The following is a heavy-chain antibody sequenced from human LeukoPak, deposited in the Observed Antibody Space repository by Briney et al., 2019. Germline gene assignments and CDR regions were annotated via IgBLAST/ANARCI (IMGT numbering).Heavy chain of an antibody. CDR3: ARYIGGSGTYHFDH. J-gene: IGHJ4*02. CDR1: GGSISSDSYY. V-gene: IGHV4-39*01. CDR2: MYYSGAA. D-gene: IGHD1-26*01. Sequence: SETLPLTCTVPGGSISSDSYYWVWIRQPPGKGLEWIGSMYYSGAAYFNPSLKSRVTISVDTSKNQFSLKRISVTPSATAVYYCARYIGGSGTYHFDHWGQGTLVTVSS.